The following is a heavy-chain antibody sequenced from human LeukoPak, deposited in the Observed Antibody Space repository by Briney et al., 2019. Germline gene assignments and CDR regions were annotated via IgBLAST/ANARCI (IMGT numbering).Heavy chain of an antibody. D-gene: IGHD2-2*01. V-gene: IGHV4-31*03. CDR2: IYHSGST. CDR3: ARVMRYCSSTSCYRPANFDY. J-gene: IGHJ4*02. Sequence: SQTLSLTCTVSGGSISSGGYYWSWIRQHPGKGLEWIGYIYHSGSTYYNPSLKSRVTISVDTSKNQFSLKLSSVTAADTAVYYCARVMRYCSSTSCYRPANFDYWGQGTLVTVSS. CDR1: GGSISSGGYY.